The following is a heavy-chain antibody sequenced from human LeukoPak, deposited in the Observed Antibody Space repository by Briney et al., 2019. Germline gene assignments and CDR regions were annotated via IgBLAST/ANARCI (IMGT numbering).Heavy chain of an antibody. Sequence: SETLSLTCAVSGGSVSSGSYYWSWIRQPPGKGLEWIGYIYYSGSTNYNPSLKSRVTISVDTSKNQFSLKLSSVTAADTAVFYCARVASGYDVFDIWGQGTMVTVSS. D-gene: IGHD3-3*01. CDR1: GGSVSSGSYY. CDR3: ARVASGYDVFDI. J-gene: IGHJ3*02. CDR2: IYYSGST. V-gene: IGHV4-61*01.